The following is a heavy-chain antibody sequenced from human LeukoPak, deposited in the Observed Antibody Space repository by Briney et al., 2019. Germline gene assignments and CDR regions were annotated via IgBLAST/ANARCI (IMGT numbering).Heavy chain of an antibody. CDR3: ARDSLENNPQIRFLEWFSRTYYYGMDV. J-gene: IGHJ6*02. CDR2: IKQDGSEK. CDR1: GFTFSSYW. D-gene: IGHD3-3*01. V-gene: IGHV3-7*01. Sequence: GGSLRLSCAASGFTFSSYWMSWVRQAPGKGLEWVANIKQDGSEKYYVDSVKGRFTISRDNAKNSLYLQMNSLRAEDTAVYYCARDSLENNPQIRFLEWFSRTYYYGMDVWGQGTTVTVSS.